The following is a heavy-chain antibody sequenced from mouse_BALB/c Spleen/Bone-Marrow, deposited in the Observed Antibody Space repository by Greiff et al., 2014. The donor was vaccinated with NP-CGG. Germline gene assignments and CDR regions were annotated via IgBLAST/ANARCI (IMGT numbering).Heavy chain of an antibody. J-gene: IGHJ4*01. D-gene: IGHD1-1*01. V-gene: IGHV1-52*01. CDR1: GYTFTSNW. CDR2: IDPYDSET. Sequence: QVQLKQSGAELVRPGASVKLSCKASGYTFTSNWMNWVKQRPEQGLEWIGRIDPYDSETHYNQKFKDKAILTVDKSSSTAYMQLNSLTSEDSAVYYCARWGYGSTYYYAMDYWGQGTSVTVSP. CDR3: ARWGYGSTYYYAMDY.